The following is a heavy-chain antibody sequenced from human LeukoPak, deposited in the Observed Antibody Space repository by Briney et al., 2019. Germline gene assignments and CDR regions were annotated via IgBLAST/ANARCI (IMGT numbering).Heavy chain of an antibody. D-gene: IGHD3-10*02. Sequence: PGGSLRLSCAASGFTVSSNYMNWVRQAPGKVLEWVSYISSSGSTIYYADSVKGRFTISRDNAKNSLYLQMNSLRAEDTAVYYCAELGITMIGGVWGKGTTVTISS. V-gene: IGHV3-48*03. CDR1: GFTVSSNY. CDR3: AELGITMIGGV. J-gene: IGHJ6*04. CDR2: ISSSGSTI.